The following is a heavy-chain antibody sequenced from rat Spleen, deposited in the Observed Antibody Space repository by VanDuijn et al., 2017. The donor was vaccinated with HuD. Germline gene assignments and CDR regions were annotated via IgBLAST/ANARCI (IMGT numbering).Heavy chain of an antibody. Sequence: EVQLVESDGGLVQPGRSLNLSCAASGFTFSDFFMAWVRQAPTKGLEWVATISFDGGRNFYRDSVKGRFTISRDNAKRSLYLQMDSLRSEDTATYYCARHRNYDGPFMDAWGQGASVTVSS. CDR3: ARHRNYDGPFMDA. V-gene: IGHV5-29*01. CDR1: GFTFSDFF. D-gene: IGHD1-12*02. CDR2: ISFDGGRN. J-gene: IGHJ4*01.